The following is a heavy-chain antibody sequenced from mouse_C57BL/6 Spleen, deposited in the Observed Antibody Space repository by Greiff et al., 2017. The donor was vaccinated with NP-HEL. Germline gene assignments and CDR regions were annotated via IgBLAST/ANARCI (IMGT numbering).Heavy chain of an antibody. CDR3: ARSGGNYEGYYAMDY. J-gene: IGHJ4*01. Sequence: QVQLKQSGPELVKPGASVKISCKASGYAFSSSWMNWVKQRPGKGLEWIGRIYPGDGDTNYNGKFTGKATLTADKSSSTAYMQLSSLTSEDSAVYFCARSGGNYEGYYAMDYWGQGTSVTVSS. CDR2: IYPGDGDT. CDR1: GYAFSSSW. D-gene: IGHD2-1*01. V-gene: IGHV1-82*01.